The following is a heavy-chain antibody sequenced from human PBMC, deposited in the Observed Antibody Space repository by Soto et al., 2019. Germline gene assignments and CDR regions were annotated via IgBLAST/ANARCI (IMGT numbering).Heavy chain of an antibody. V-gene: IGHV1-18*01. CDR3: ARETDYYDSSGWLLYAFDI. CDR1: GYTFTSYG. CDR2: ISAYNGNT. D-gene: IGHD3-22*01. Sequence: ASVKVSCQASGYTFTSYGISWVRQAPGQGLEWMGWISAYNGNTNYAQKLQGRVTMTTDTSTSTAYMELRSLRSDDTAVYYCARETDYYDSSGWLLYAFDIWGQGTMVTVSS. J-gene: IGHJ3*02.